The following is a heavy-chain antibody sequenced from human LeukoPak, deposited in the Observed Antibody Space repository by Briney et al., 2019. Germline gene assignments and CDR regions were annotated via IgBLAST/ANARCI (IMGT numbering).Heavy chain of an antibody. Sequence: GSLRLSCTGSGFTFGDYAMNWARQAPGKGLEWVASINHNGNVNYYVDSVKGRFTISRDNAKNSLYLQMSNLRAEDTAVYFCARGGGLDVWGQGATVTVSS. D-gene: IGHD3-16*01. J-gene: IGHJ6*02. CDR2: INHNGNVN. CDR3: ARGGGLDV. CDR1: GFTFGDYA. V-gene: IGHV3-7*03.